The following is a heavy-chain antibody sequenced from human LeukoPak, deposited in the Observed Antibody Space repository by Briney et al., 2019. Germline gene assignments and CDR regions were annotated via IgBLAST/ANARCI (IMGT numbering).Heavy chain of an antibody. Sequence: GGSLRLSCAAAGFTFSSYGMHWVRQAPGKGLEWVAFIWYDGSNKYYADSVKGRFTISRDNSKNTLYLQMNSLRAEDTAVYYCARAGPYDSSGYSHFDYWGQETLVTVSS. CDR1: GFTFSSYG. J-gene: IGHJ4*02. V-gene: IGHV3-33*01. CDR2: IWYDGSNK. CDR3: ARAGPYDSSGYSHFDY. D-gene: IGHD3-22*01.